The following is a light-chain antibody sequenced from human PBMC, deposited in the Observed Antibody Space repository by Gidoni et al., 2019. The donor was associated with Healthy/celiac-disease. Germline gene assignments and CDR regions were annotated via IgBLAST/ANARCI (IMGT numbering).Light chain of an antibody. CDR1: QSVLYSSNNKNY. CDR2: WAS. Sequence: DIVLTQSPDSLAGSLGERAHINCKSSQSVLYSSNNKNYLAWYQQKPGQPPKLLIYWASTRESGVPDRFSGSGSGTDFTLTISSLQAEDVAVYYCQQYYSTPTFGGXTKVEIK. J-gene: IGKJ4*01. V-gene: IGKV4-1*01. CDR3: QQYYSTPT.